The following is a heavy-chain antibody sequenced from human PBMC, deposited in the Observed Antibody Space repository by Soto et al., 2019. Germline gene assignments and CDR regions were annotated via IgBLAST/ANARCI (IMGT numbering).Heavy chain of an antibody. CDR1: GGSFSGYY. V-gene: IGHV4-34*01. CDR3: ARGPEIRNFDY. J-gene: IGHJ4*02. CDR2: INHSGST. Sequence: QVQLQQWGAGLLKPSETLSLTCAVYGGSFSGYYWSWIRQPPGKGLEWIGEINHSGSTNYNPSLKSRVTISVDTSKNQFSLMLSSVTAADTAVYYCARGPEIRNFDYWGQGTLVTVSS.